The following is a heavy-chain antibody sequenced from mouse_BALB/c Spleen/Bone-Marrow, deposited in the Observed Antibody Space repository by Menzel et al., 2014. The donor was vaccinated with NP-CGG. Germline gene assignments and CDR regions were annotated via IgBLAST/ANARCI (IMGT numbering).Heavy chain of an antibody. V-gene: IGHV14-3*02. D-gene: IGHD1-1*01. Sequence: LVESGAELVKPGASVKLSCTASGFNIKDTYMHWVKPRPEQGLEWIGRIDPANGNIKYDPKFQGKATITADTSSNTAYLQLSSLTSEDTAVYCCAPYYYGRWFANWGQGTLVTVSA. J-gene: IGHJ3*01. CDR1: GFNIKDTY. CDR2: IDPANGNI. CDR3: APYYYGRWFAN.